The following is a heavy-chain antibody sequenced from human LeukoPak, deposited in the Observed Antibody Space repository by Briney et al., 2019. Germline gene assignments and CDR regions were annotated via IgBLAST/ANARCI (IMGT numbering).Heavy chain of an antibody. J-gene: IGHJ6*03. CDR1: GCSISRSSYY. CDR2: IYYSGSN. Sequence: SEALSLTCTVSGCSISRSSYYWGWIRQPPGKGLEWIGSIYYSGSNNYNPSLKSRVTISVDTSKSQFSLKLSSVTAADTAVYYCARVRRYYDFLTGNKFNYYYYYMDVWGKGTTVTVSS. D-gene: IGHD3-9*01. V-gene: IGHV4-39*07. CDR3: ARVRRYYDFLTGNKFNYYYYYMDV.